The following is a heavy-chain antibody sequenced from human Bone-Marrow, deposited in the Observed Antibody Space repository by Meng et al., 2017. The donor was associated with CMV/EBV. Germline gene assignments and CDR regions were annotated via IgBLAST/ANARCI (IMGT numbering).Heavy chain of an antibody. V-gene: IGHV2-5*02. J-gene: IGHJ4*02. D-gene: IGHD6-25*01. CDR3: VHSAVRSGWSSEPDY. CDR1: GFSLSSGGVG. Sequence: QITLKEFGHTLVKPIQTNTLTCTYSGFSLSSGGVGVGWVRQPPGQALEWLAHIYWDDDRRYSPSLKRRLTITKDTSKNQVVLKMNNMDPVDTATYYCVHSAVRSGWSSEPDYWGQGTLVTVSS. CDR2: IYWDDDR.